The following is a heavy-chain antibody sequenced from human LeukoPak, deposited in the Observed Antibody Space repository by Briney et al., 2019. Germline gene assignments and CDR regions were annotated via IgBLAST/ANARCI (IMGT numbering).Heavy chain of an antibody. CDR2: ISYDGSNK. J-gene: IGHJ6*02. CDR1: GFTFSSYA. Sequence: GGSLRLSCAASGFTFSSYAMHWVRQAPGKGLEWVAVISYDGSNKYYADSVKGRFTISRDNSKNTLYLQMNSLRAEDTAVYYCARDLGYYDSSGYTIPYYYYGMDVWGQGTTVTVSS. D-gene: IGHD3-22*01. CDR3: ARDLGYYDSSGYTIPYYYYGMDV. V-gene: IGHV3-30-3*01.